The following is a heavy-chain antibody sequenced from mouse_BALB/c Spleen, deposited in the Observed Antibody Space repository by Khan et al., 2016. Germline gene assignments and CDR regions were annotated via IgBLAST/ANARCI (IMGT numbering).Heavy chain of an antibody. V-gene: IGHV1-61*01. CDR1: GYSFTRYW. D-gene: IGHD2-1*01. J-gene: IGHJ4*01. CDR3: TRSAYGNHPYYAMDY. Sequence: QVRLQQSGTELVRPGASVKLSCKASGYSFTRYWMNWVKQRPGQGLEWIGMIHPSDSESRLNQKFKDKATLTVDNSSSIAYMQLSSPTSEDSAVYYWTRSAYGNHPYYAMDYWGQGTSVTVSS. CDR2: IHPSDSES.